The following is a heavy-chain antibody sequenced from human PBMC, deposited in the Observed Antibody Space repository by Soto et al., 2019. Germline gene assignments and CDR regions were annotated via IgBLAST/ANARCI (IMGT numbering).Heavy chain of an antibody. D-gene: IGHD2-2*01. CDR1: GDTFSSYA. CDR2: IIPIFGTA. V-gene: IGHV1-69*13. CDR3: ARSPLYCSSTSCSNYYGMDV. J-gene: IGHJ6*02. Sequence: SVQVSCKASGDTFSSYAIRWVRQAPGQGLEWMGGIIPIFGTANYAQKLQGRVTITADESTSTAYMELSSLRSEDTAVYYCARSPLYCSSTSCSNYYGMDVWGQWTTGTASS.